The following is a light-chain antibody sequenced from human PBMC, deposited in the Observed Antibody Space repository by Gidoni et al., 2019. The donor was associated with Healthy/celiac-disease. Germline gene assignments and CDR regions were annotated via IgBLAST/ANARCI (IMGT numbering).Light chain of an antibody. V-gene: IGLV1-47*01. Sequence: QSVLPQPPSASGAPGPRVTISCSGSRSNIGSNYVYWYPQLPGTAPKLLNYRNNQRPSGVPDRFSGSKSGTSASRAISGLRSEDEADYYCAAWDDSLSGPVVFGGGTKLTVL. CDR2: RNN. J-gene: IGLJ2*01. CDR1: RSNIGSNY. CDR3: AAWDDSLSGPVV.